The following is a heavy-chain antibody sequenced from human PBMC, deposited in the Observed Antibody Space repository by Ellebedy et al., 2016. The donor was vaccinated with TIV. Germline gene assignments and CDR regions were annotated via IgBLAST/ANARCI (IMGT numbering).Heavy chain of an antibody. D-gene: IGHD3-10*01. J-gene: IGHJ4*02. CDR1: GFTFSSYW. CDR3: ARTYGSGSYYSY. Sequence: GGSLRLXXAASGFTFSSYWMSWVRQAPGKGLEWVANIKQDGSEKYYADSVKGRFTTSRDNSKNTLYLQMNSLRAEDTAVYYCARTYGSGSYYSYWGQGTLVTVSS. V-gene: IGHV3-7*01. CDR2: IKQDGSEK.